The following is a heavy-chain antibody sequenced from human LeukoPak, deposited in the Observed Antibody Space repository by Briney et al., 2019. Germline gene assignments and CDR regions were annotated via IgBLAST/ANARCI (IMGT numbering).Heavy chain of an antibody. CDR2: IYYSGST. J-gene: IGHJ6*03. D-gene: IGHD5-18*01. Sequence: SETLSLTCTVSGGSISSSSYYWGWIRQPPGKGLEWIGSIYYSGSTYYNPSLKSRVTISVDTSKNQFSLKLSSVTAADTAVYYCARHRKAAAMVKGDYYYYMDVWGKGTTVTVSS. CDR3: ARHRKAAAMVKGDYYYYMDV. CDR1: GGSISSSSYY. V-gene: IGHV4-39*01.